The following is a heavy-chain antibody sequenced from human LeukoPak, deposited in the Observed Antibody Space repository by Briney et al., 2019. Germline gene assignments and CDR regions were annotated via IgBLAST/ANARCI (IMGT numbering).Heavy chain of an antibody. V-gene: IGHV3-33*01. J-gene: IGHJ4*02. CDR1: GFTFSAYG. D-gene: IGHD2-2*01. CDR2: IWSDGGKS. Sequence: PGGSLRLSCAASGFTFSAYGMHRVRQAPGKGLEWVAVIWSDGGKSYNSDSVKGRFTISRDNSKNTLYLQMNSLRADDTAVHYCATDSIGPATDFDYWGQGTLVTVSS. CDR3: ATDSIGPATDFDY.